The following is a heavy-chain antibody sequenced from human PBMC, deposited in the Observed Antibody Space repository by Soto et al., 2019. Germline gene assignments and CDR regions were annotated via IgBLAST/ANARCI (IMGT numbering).Heavy chain of an antibody. J-gene: IGHJ6*02. CDR2: IYYSGST. V-gene: IGHV4-39*01. CDR1: GGSISSSSYY. Sequence: PSETLSLTCTVSGGSISSSSYYCGWIRQPPGKGLEWIGSIYYSGSTYYNPSLKSRVTISVDTSKNQFSLKLSSVTAADTAVYYCAGQTADSSGYYSADVWGQGTTVTVSS. CDR3: AGQTADSSGYYSADV. D-gene: IGHD3-22*01.